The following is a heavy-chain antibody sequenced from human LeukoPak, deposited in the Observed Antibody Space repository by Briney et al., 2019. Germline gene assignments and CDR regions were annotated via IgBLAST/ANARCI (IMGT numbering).Heavy chain of an antibody. CDR3: ARGRLGYSDC. J-gene: IGHJ4*02. CDR1: GFTFSSDG. Sequence: GGSLRLSCAASGFTFSSDGMHWVRQGPGKGLGWVSYIKSDESRTNYADSGKGRFTIPRDNAKNTLYLQMNSLGAEDTAVCYCARGRLGYSDCWGQGTLVTVSS. V-gene: IGHV3-74*01. D-gene: IGHD4-11*01. CDR2: IKSDESRT.